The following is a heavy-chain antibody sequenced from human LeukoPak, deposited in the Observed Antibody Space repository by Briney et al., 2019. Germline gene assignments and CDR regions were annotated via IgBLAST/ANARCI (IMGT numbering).Heavy chain of an antibody. CDR1: GFSFSSYG. CDR2: IRSDGSNK. D-gene: IGHD2-21*02. J-gene: IGHJ4*02. Sequence: GGSLRLSCAGSGFSFSSYGMHWVRQAPGKGLEWMAFIRSDGSNKYYADSVKGRFTISRDNAKNSLYLQMNSLRAEDTAVYYCAREFITVTARGPDYWGQGTLVTVSS. CDR3: AREFITVTARGPDY. V-gene: IGHV3-30*02.